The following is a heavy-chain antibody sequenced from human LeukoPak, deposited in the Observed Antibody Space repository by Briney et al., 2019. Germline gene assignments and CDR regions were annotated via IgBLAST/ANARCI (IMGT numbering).Heavy chain of an antibody. J-gene: IGHJ4*02. CDR3: AKDAFITMVRGVIGY. V-gene: IGHV3-23*01. Sequence: GGSLRLSCAASGFTFSSYAMSWVRQAPGKGLEWVSAISGSGGSTYYADSVKGRFTISRGNSKNTLYLQMNSLRAEDTAVYYCAKDAFITMVRGVIGYWGQGTLVTVSS. D-gene: IGHD3-10*01. CDR1: GFTFSSYA. CDR2: ISGSGGST.